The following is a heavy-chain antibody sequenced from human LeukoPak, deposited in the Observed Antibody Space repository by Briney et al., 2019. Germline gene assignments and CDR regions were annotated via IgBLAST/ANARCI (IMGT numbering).Heavy chain of an antibody. D-gene: IGHD3-3*01. J-gene: IGHJ6*02. CDR1: GGSISSYY. CDR3: ARDPPRTGRTYYDFWSGYPTYYYYGMDV. CDR2: IYTSGST. Sequence: KASETLSLTCTVSGGSISSYYWSWIRQPAGKGLEWIGRIYTSGSTNYNPSLKSRVTMSVDTSKNQFSLKLSSVTAADTAVYYCARDPPRTGRTYYDFWSGYPTYYYYGMDVWGQGTTVTVSS. V-gene: IGHV4-4*07.